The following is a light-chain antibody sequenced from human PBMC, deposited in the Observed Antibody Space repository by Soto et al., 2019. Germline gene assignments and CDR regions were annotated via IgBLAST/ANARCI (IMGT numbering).Light chain of an antibody. CDR1: SSDVGNYIF. Sequence: QSVLTQPASVSGSPGQSITISWTGTSSDVGNYIFVSWYRQHPGKAPKLMIYDINNRPSGVSNRFSGSKSGNTASLTISGLQAEDEADYYCVSYTTSASYVFGTGTKVTVL. J-gene: IGLJ1*01. CDR3: VSYTTSASYV. CDR2: DIN. V-gene: IGLV2-14*01.